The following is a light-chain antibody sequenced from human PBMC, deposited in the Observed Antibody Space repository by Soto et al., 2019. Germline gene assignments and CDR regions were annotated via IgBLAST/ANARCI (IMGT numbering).Light chain of an antibody. CDR2: GAS. CDR1: QSISSSY. J-gene: IGKJ5*01. Sequence: EMVLTQSPGTLSLSPGERATLSCRASQSISSSYLAWYQQKPGQAPRLVMYGASSRATGIPDRFSGFGSGTDFTLTISSLQPEDFATYYCQQANSFPITFGQGTRLEIK. V-gene: IGKV3-20*01. CDR3: QQANSFPIT.